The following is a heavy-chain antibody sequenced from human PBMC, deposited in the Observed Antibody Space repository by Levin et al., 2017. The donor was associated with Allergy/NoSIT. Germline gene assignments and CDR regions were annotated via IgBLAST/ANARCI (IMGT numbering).Heavy chain of an antibody. Sequence: QPGGSLRLSCATSKFIFSSYAMHWVRQAPGKGLEWVAVIWSDGTNKNYADSVKGRFTISRDNSENTLYLQMNSLRADDTAVYYCARIRSGWYFDYWGQGTLVTVSS. J-gene: IGHJ4*02. V-gene: IGHV3-33*01. CDR3: ARIRSGWYFDY. D-gene: IGHD6-19*01. CDR1: KFIFSSYA. CDR2: IWSDGTNK.